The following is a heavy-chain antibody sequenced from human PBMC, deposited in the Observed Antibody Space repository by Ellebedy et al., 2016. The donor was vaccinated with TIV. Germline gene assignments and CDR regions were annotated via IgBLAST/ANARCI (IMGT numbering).Heavy chain of an antibody. CDR2: IYTSGST. CDR1: GGSISSYY. Sequence: SETLSLTCTVSGGSISSYYWSWIRQPAGKGLEWIGRIYTSGSTNYNPSLKSRVTMSVDTSKNQFSLKLSSVTAADTAVYYCARVRSGIAVVPYWYFDLWGRGTLVTVSS. CDR3: ARVRSGIAVVPYWYFDL. D-gene: IGHD6-19*01. V-gene: IGHV4-4*07. J-gene: IGHJ2*01.